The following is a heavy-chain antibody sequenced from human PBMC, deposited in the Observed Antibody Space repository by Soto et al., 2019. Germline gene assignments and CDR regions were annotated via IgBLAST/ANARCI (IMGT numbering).Heavy chain of an antibody. Sequence: QVQLQQWGAGLLKPSETLSLTCAVYGGSFSGYYWSWIRQPPGKGLEWIGEINHSGSTNYNPSLKSRVTISVDTSKNQFSLKLSSVTAADTAVYYCARLRKWPARDRLRSVDPWGQGTLVTVSS. V-gene: IGHV4-34*01. J-gene: IGHJ5*02. D-gene: IGHD5-12*01. CDR2: INHSGST. CDR1: GGSFSGYY. CDR3: ARLRKWPARDRLRSVDP.